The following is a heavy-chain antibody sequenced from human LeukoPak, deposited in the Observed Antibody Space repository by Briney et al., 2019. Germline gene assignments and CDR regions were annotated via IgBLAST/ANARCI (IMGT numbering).Heavy chain of an antibody. CDR1: GGSISSYY. D-gene: IGHD3-9*01. CDR3: ASRRYFDWLSPGYYYYMDV. CDR2: IYTSGST. V-gene: IGHV4-4*07. J-gene: IGHJ6*03. Sequence: PSETLSLTCTVSGGSISSYYWSWIRQPAGKGLEWIGHIYTSGSTYYNPSLKSRVTISVDTSKNQFSLKLSSVTAADTAVYYCASRRYFDWLSPGYYYYMDVWGKGTTVTVSS.